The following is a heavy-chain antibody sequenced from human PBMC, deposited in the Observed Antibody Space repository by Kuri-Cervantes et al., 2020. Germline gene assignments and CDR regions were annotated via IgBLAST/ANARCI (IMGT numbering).Heavy chain of an antibody. CDR1: GFTFSSYD. CDR3: AKDLDYTIYYGMDV. D-gene: IGHD4-11*01. V-gene: IGHV3-13*01. Sequence: GGSLRLSCAASGFTFSSYDMHWVRQATGKGLEWISAIGTAGDTYYPGSVKGRFTISRENAKNSLYLQMNSLRAEDTAVYYCAKDLDYTIYYGMDVWGQGTTVTVSS. CDR2: IGTAGDT. J-gene: IGHJ6*02.